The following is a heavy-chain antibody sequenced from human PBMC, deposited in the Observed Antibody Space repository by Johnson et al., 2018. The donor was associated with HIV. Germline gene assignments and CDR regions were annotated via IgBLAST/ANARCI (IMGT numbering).Heavy chain of an antibody. CDR3: ARAYTYGAFDI. V-gene: IGHV3-66*01. J-gene: IGHJ3*02. CDR1: AFTVSDNY. Sequence: VQLVESGGGLVQPGGSLRLSCAASAFTVSDNYLSWVRQAPGKGLEWVSVIYSGGSTYYADSVKGRFTISRDNSKNTLYLQMNSLRAEDTAVYYCARAYTYGAFDIWGQGTTVTISS. CDR2: IYSGGST. D-gene: IGHD5-18*01.